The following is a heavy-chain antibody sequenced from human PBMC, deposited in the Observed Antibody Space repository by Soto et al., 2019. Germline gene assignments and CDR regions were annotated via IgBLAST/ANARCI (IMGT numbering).Heavy chain of an antibody. J-gene: IGHJ4*02. D-gene: IGHD1-7*01. CDR2: IYHSGST. Sequence: SETLSLTCAVSGYSISRDYYWGWIRQPPGKGLEWIAAIYHSGSTYYNPSLKTRVTLSVDTSQNHFSLRLSSMTAADTAVYYCARMFNWNYKGPIDYWGQGTLVTVSS. CDR1: GYSISRDYY. CDR3: ARMFNWNYKGPIDY. V-gene: IGHV4-38-2*01.